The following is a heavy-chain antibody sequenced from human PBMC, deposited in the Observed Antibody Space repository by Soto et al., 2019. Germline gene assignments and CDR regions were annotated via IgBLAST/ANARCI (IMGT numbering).Heavy chain of an antibody. V-gene: IGHV4-31*03. Sequence: SETLSLTCTVSGGSISSGGYYWSWIRQHPGKGLEWIGYIYYSGSTYYNPSLKSRVTISVDTSKNQFSLKLSSVTAADTAVYYCARDSPSGYSYGFFDYWGQGTLVTVS. CDR3: ARDSPSGYSYGFFDY. J-gene: IGHJ4*02. D-gene: IGHD5-18*01. CDR2: IYYSGST. CDR1: GGSISSGGYY.